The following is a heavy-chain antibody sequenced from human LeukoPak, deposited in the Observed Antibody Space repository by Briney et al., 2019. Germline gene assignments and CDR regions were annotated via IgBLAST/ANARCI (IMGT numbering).Heavy chain of an antibody. Sequence: GGSLRLSCAASGFTFSSYAMHWVRQAPGKGLEWVAVISYDGSNKYYADSVKGRFTISRDNSKNTLYLQMNSLRAEDTAVYYCARDSDSSGWLDYYMDVWGKGTTVIISS. CDR3: ARDSDSSGWLDYYMDV. V-gene: IGHV3-30*04. CDR2: ISYDGSNK. CDR1: GFTFSSYA. D-gene: IGHD6-19*01. J-gene: IGHJ6*03.